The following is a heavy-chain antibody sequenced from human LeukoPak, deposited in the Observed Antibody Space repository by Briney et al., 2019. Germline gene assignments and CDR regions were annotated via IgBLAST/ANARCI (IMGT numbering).Heavy chain of an antibody. D-gene: IGHD2-21*02. Sequence: GASVKVSCKASGYTFTGYYMHWVRQAPGQGLEWMGWINPNSGGTNYAQKFQGRVTMTRDTSISTAYMELSRLRSDDTAVYYCARDAYCGGDCPFIQYNWFDPWGQGTLVTVSS. CDR3: ARDAYCGGDCPFIQYNWFDP. J-gene: IGHJ5*02. CDR2: INPNSGGT. CDR1: GYTFTGYY. V-gene: IGHV1-2*02.